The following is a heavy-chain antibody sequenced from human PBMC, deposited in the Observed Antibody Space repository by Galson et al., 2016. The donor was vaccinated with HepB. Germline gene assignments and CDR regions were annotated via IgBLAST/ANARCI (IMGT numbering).Heavy chain of an antibody. CDR3: ASARTVGYLHRTVDHNAVGV. CDR1: AYMLTELS. CDR2: FDPEDGEN. D-gene: IGHD4-23*01. Sequence: SVKVSCKVVAYMLTELSIHWVRQAAGRGLEWMGSFDPEDGENVAAQEFQDRVTLTEDTSTDTAYMELRSLRFEDTAVYYCASARTVGYLHRTVDHNAVGVWGQGTMVTVSS. V-gene: IGHV1-24*01. J-gene: IGHJ3*01.